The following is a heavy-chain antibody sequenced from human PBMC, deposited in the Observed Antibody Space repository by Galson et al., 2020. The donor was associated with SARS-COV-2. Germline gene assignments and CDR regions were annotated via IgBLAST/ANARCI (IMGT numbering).Heavy chain of an antibody. D-gene: IGHD4-17*01. CDR2: IYYSGST. V-gene: IGHV4-59*08. J-gene: IGHJ6*02. Sequence: SETLSLTCTVSGGSISSYYWSWIRQPPGKGLEWIGYIYYSGSTNYNPSLKSRVTISVDTSKNQFSLKLSSVTAADTAVYYCARAMTTVNYYYGMDVWGQGTTVTVSS. CDR3: ARAMTTVNYYYGMDV. CDR1: GGSISSYY.